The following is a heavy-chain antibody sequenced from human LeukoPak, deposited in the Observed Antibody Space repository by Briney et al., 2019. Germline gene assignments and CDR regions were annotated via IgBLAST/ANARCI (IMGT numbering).Heavy chain of an antibody. CDR3: AKERGSFYSYFDY. D-gene: IGHD2-21*01. V-gene: IGHV3-23*01. CDR2: ISGSGGST. CDR1: GFTFSSYA. J-gene: IGHJ4*02. Sequence: GGSLRLSCAASGFTFSSYAMNWVRQAPGKGLEWVSAISGSGGSTYYADSVKGRFTISRDNSKNTLYLQMNSLRAEDTAIYYCAKERGSFYSYFDYWGQGTLVTASS.